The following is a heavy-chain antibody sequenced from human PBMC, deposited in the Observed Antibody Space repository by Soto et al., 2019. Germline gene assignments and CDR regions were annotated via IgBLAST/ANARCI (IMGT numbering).Heavy chain of an antibody. D-gene: IGHD3-3*01. CDR3: ARGSYDFWSGFRLYYYYGMDV. Sequence: ASVKVSCKASGYTFTGYYMHWVRQAPGQGLEWMGWINPNSGGTNYAQKFQGWVTMTRDTSISTAYMELSRLRSDDTAVYYCARGSYDFWSGFRLYYYYGMDVWGHGTTVTVSS. CDR1: GYTFTGYY. V-gene: IGHV1-2*04. J-gene: IGHJ6*02. CDR2: INPNSGGT.